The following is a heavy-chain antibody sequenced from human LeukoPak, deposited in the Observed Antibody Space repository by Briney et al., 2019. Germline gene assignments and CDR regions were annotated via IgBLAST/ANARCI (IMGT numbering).Heavy chain of an antibody. J-gene: IGHJ4*02. CDR2: INPNSGGT. D-gene: IGHD1-26*01. Sequence: GSVKVSCKASGYTFTGYYMHWVRQAPGQGLEWMGWINPNSGGTNYAQKFQGRVTMTRDTSISTAYMELSRLRSDDTAVYYCATFAGEHQAPFDYWGQGTLVTVSS. V-gene: IGHV1-2*02. CDR1: GYTFTGYY. CDR3: ATFAGEHQAPFDY.